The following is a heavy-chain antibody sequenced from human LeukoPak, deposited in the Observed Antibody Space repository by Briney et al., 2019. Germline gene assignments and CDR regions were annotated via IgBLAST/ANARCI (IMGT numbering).Heavy chain of an antibody. D-gene: IGHD2-2*03. J-gene: IGHJ4*02. V-gene: IGHV1-2*02. Sequence: APVKVCCKASGYTFNVSFIHWVREAPGQGPEWMGWLDPKSGGTKYAQRVSGRVTMTCDTSISTAYMDLARLRSDDTAVYYGGVGLDIVMPGNVPTGWGQGTLVTVSS. CDR2: LDPKSGGT. CDR1: GYTFNVSF. CDR3: GVGLDIVMPGNVPTG.